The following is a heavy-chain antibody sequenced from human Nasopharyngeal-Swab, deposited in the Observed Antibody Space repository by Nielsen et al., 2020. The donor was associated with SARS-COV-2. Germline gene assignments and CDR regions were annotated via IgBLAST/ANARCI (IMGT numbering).Heavy chain of an antibody. CDR1: GYTLTELS. J-gene: IGHJ4*02. D-gene: IGHD6-13*01. CDR3: AFRWWRSSWYGDY. Sequence: ASEKVSCKVSGYTLTELSMHWVRQAPGKGLEWMGGFDPEDGETIYAQKFQGRVTMTEDTSTDTAYIALSSLRSEDTAVYYCAFRWWRSSWYGDYWGQGTLVTVSS. CDR2: FDPEDGET. V-gene: IGHV1-24*01.